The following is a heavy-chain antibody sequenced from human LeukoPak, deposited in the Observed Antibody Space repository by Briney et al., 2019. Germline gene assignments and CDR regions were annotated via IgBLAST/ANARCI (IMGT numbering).Heavy chain of an antibody. V-gene: IGHV4-59*01. CDR2: IYYSGST. CDR1: GGSISSYY. J-gene: IGHJ4*02. Sequence: KPSETLSLICTVSGGSISSYYWSWIRQPPGKGLEWIGYIYYSGSTNYNPSLKSRVTISVDTSKNQFSLKLSSVTAADTAVYYCARDSLSYFDYWGQGTLVTVSS. CDR3: ARDSLSYFDY.